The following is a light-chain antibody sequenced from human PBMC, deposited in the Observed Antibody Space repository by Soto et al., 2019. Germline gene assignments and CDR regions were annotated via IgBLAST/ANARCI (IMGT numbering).Light chain of an antibody. CDR3: QQSYSGPLT. J-gene: IGKJ4*01. V-gene: IGKV1-39*01. CDR1: QSISNY. Sequence: DIQMTQSPSSLSASVGDRVTITCRASQSISNYLNWYQQKPGNAPKLLIYAASNLQSGVPSRFSGIGSGTDFTLSISSLQPEDFATYYCQQSYSGPLTFGGGTKVDIK. CDR2: AAS.